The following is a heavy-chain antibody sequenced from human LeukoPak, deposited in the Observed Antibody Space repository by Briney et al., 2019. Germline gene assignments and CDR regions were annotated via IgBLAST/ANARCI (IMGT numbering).Heavy chain of an antibody. CDR1: GFTFNSYW. V-gene: IGHV3-7*05. Sequence: PGGSLRLSCVASGFTFNSYWMSWVRQAPGKGLEWVAIIKQDGSEKYYVDSVKGRFTISKDNANDSLCLQMNSLRDDDTAVYYCARRPATGTVDYWGQGALVTVSS. CDR3: ARRPATGTVDY. J-gene: IGHJ4*02. D-gene: IGHD1-1*01. CDR2: IKQDGSEK.